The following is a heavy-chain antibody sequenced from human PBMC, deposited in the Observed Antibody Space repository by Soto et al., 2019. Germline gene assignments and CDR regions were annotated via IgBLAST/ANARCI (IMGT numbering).Heavy chain of an antibody. D-gene: IGHD3-9*01. CDR1: GFTFSSYW. CDR2: IKQDGSEK. V-gene: IGHV3-7*01. CDR3: ARSGSFYDILTGFPINAFDI. J-gene: IGHJ3*02. Sequence: PGGSLRLSCAASGFTFSSYWMSWVRQAPGKGLEWVANIKQDGSEKYYVDSVKGRFTISRDNAKDSLYLQMNSLRAEDTAVYYYARSGSFYDILTGFPINAFDIWGQGTMVTVSS.